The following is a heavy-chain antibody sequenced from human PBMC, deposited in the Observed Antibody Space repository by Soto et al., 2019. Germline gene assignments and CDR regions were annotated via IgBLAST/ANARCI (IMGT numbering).Heavy chain of an antibody. D-gene: IGHD3-3*01. J-gene: IGHJ6*02. V-gene: IGHV4-34*01. CDR3: ARGQYDFWSGNRYYYGLDA. CDR1: GESFSGYY. CDR2: VNHSGST. Sequence: PSETLSLTCAVYGESFSGYYWSWIRQPPGKGLEWIGEVNHSGSTNSNPSLKSRVTISVDPSKSQFSLKLNSVTAADTAIYYCARGQYDFWSGNRYYYGLDAWGQGTTVTVSS.